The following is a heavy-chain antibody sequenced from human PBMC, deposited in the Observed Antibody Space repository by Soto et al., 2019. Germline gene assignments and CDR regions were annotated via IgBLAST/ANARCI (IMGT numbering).Heavy chain of an antibody. D-gene: IGHD3-3*01. Sequence: SNAVCGGNFGDFDGSWIRKTPGRGLEWIGEINHSGSTNYNPSLKSRVTISVDTSKNQFSLKLSSVTAADTAVYYCARGSDFWSGYYPYFWGQGTLVTVSS. J-gene: IGHJ4*02. CDR1: GGNFGDFD. V-gene: IGHV4-34*01. CDR2: INHSGST. CDR3: ARGSDFWSGYYPYF.